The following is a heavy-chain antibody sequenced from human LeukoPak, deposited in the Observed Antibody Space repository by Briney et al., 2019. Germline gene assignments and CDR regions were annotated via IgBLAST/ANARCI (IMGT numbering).Heavy chain of an antibody. V-gene: IGHV6-1*01. CDR2: TYYRSKWYN. Sequence: SQTLSLTCAISGDSVSSNSAAWNWIRQSPSRGLEWLGRTYYRSKWYNDYAVSVKSRITINPGTSKNQFSLQLNSVTPEDTAVYYCAREHIVVVTALSRFDYWGQGTLVTVSS. CDR1: GDSVSSNSAA. CDR3: AREHIVVVTALSRFDY. J-gene: IGHJ4*02. D-gene: IGHD2-21*02.